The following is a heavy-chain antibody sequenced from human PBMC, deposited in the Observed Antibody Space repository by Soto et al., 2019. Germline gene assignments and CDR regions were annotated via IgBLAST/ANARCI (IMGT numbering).Heavy chain of an antibody. CDR2: VNPSGGHT. D-gene: IGHD2-21*02. CDR3: ASGGHVVVVTAALDY. J-gene: IGHJ4*02. V-gene: IGHV1-46*01. Sequence: QVQLVQSGAEVKKPGASVKVSCKASGDTFTDYYIHWVRQAPGQGLEWMGTVNPSGGHTTYAQHFLGRMTMTRDTSTSTPYMELTSLTSEATAVYYCASGGHVVVVTAALDYWGQGTLVTVSS. CDR1: GDTFTDYY.